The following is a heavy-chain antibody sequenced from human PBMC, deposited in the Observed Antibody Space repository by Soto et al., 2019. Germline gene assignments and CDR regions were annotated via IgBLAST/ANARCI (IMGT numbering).Heavy chain of an antibody. CDR3: AREGGDGYNPFLDY. CDR2: FMPIFGKA. CDR1: RGTFSSYA. Sequence: QVQLVQAGAEVKKPGSSVKVSCKASRGTFSSYAISWVRQAPGQGREWMGGFMPIFGKANYAQKFQGRVTITADESTSTAYMELSSLRSEDTAVYYCAREGGDGYNPFLDYWGQGTLVTVSS. D-gene: IGHD5-12*01. J-gene: IGHJ4*02. V-gene: IGHV1-69*12.